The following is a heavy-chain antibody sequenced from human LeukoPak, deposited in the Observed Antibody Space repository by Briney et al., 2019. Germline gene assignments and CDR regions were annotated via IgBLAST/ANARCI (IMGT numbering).Heavy chain of an antibody. CDR2: ISGSGGST. D-gene: IGHD5-18*01. V-gene: IGHV3-23*01. CDR3: AKDTRRSFGYGGTLYN. Sequence: GGSLRLSCAASGFTFSSYAMSWVRQAPGKGLEWVSAISGSGGSTYYADSVKGRFTISRDNSKNTLYLQMNSLRAEDTAVYYCAKDTRRSFGYGGTLYNWGQGTLVTVSS. J-gene: IGHJ4*02. CDR1: GFTFSSYA.